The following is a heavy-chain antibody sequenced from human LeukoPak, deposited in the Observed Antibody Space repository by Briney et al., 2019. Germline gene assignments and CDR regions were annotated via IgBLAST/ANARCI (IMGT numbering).Heavy chain of an antibody. Sequence: TGGSQRLSCAASGFTLSSHAMSWVRQAPGKGLEWISTISGSGSTTYYGDSVKGRFTISRDNSKDTLDLQMNSLRAEDTAVYYCAKKGSRTIASGGFDCWGQGTLVFVSS. D-gene: IGHD6-13*01. CDR2: ISGSGSTT. V-gene: IGHV3-23*01. CDR1: GFTLSSHA. CDR3: AKKGSRTIASGGFDC. J-gene: IGHJ4*02.